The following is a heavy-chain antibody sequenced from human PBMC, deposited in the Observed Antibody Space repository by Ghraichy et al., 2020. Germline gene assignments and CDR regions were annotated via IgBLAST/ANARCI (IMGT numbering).Heavy chain of an antibody. Sequence: ESLNITCTVSGGSISSSSYYWGWIRQPPGKGLEWIGSIYYSGSTYYNPSLKSRVTISVDTSKNQFSLKLSSVTAADTAVYYCARVQFWAAAGEDNWFDPWGQGTLVTVSS. CDR3: ARVQFWAAAGEDNWFDP. V-gene: IGHV4-39*01. D-gene: IGHD6-13*01. CDR1: GGSISSSSYY. CDR2: IYYSGST. J-gene: IGHJ5*02.